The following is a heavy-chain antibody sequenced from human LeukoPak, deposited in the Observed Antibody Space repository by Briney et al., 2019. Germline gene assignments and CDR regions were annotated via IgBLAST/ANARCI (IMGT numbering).Heavy chain of an antibody. CDR1: GFTFSSYA. V-gene: IGHV3-23*01. J-gene: IGHJ4*02. CDR2: ISGSGGST. CDR3: ATNALRGYSYGSAPFDY. D-gene: IGHD5-18*01. Sequence: GGSLRLSCAASGFTFSSYAMSWVRQAPGKGLEWVSAISGSGGSTYYADSVKGRFTISRDNSKNTLYLQMNSLRAEDTAVYYCATNALRGYSYGSAPFDYWGQGTLVTVSS.